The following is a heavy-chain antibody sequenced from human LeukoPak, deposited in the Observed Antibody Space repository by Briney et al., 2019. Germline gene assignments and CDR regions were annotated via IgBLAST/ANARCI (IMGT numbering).Heavy chain of an antibody. CDR3: ARDCTSTSCYNVY. V-gene: IGHV1-18*01. Sequence: ASVKVSCKASGYTFNNYGISWVRQAPGQGLEWMGWTSAYNGNTKYVQNLQGRVTMTTDTSTSTAYMELRRLRSDDTAVYYCARDCTSTSCYNVYWGQGTLVTVSS. D-gene: IGHD2-2*02. CDR2: TSAYNGNT. CDR1: GYTFNNYG. J-gene: IGHJ4*02.